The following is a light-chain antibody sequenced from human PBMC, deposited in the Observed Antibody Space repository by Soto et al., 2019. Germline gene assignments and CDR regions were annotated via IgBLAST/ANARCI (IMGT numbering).Light chain of an antibody. V-gene: IGKV3-20*01. Sequence: EIVLTQSPGTLCLSPGERATLSCRASQSVSSSYLAWYQKKPGQAPRLLISGASSRATGIPDRFSGSGSATDFTLTISRLEPEDFALYYCQQYGSSPRTFGQGTKVDIK. J-gene: IGKJ1*01. CDR1: QSVSSSY. CDR3: QQYGSSPRT. CDR2: GAS.